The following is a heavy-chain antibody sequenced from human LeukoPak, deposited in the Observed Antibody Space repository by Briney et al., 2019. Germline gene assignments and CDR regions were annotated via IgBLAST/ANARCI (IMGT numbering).Heavy chain of an antibody. J-gene: IGHJ3*02. D-gene: IGHD1-26*01. CDR3: ATDRWELLGGSDEAYEI. V-gene: IGHV3-53*01. CDR2: IYSGGST. CDR1: GFTFSHAW. Sequence: GGSLRLSCEASGFTFSHAWMSWVRQAPWKGLEWVSVIYSGGSTYYADSVMGRFTIYRDNSKNTLYLHMNNVRAEDSAVYYCATDRWELLGGSDEAYEICGQGTMVTVSS.